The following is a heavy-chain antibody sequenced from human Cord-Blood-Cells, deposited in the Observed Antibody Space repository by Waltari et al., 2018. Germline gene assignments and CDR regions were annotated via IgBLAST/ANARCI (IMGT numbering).Heavy chain of an antibody. Sequence: EVQLLESGGGLVQPGGSLRLSCAASGFTLSSYAMSWVRQAPGKGLEWVSAISGSGGSTYYADSVKGRFTISRDNSKNTLYLQMNSLRAEDTAVYYCAIPGYCSGGSCYSEYFQHWGQGTLVTVSS. D-gene: IGHD2-15*01. J-gene: IGHJ1*01. CDR1: GFTLSSYA. CDR2: ISGSGGST. CDR3: AIPGYCSGGSCYSEYFQH. V-gene: IGHV3-23*01.